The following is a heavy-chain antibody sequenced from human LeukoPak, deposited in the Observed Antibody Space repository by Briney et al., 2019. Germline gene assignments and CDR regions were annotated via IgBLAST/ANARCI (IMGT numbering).Heavy chain of an antibody. V-gene: IGHV5-51*03. Sequence: GECLKISRKGCGYSFTSYWIGWVRQMPGKGLEWMAFIYPGDSDTRYSPSFQGQVTISADKSISTGYLQWSSLKASDTAMYYCARGTTVTTFDYWGQGTLVTVSS. CDR3: ARGTTVTTFDY. D-gene: IGHD4-17*01. J-gene: IGHJ4*02. CDR1: GYSFTSYW. CDR2: IYPGDSDT.